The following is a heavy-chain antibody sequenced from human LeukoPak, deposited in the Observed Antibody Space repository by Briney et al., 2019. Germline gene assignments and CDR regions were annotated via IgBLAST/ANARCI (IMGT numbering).Heavy chain of an antibody. CDR2: IDTDGGGT. D-gene: IGHD3-10*01. CDR1: GYTFTGYY. Sequence: SCKASGYTFTGYYMHWVRQAPGKGLEYVSAIDTDGGGTYYADSVKGRFTISRDKSTNTLYLQMRSLRAEDTAVYYCMTRDTSGYWGQGTLVTVSS. V-gene: IGHV3-64D*09. CDR3: MTRDTSGY. J-gene: IGHJ4*02.